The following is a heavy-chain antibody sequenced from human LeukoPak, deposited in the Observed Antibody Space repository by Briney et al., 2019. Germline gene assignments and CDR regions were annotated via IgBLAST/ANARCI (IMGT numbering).Heavy chain of an antibody. J-gene: IGHJ6*02. D-gene: IGHD3-10*01. CDR3: ATYYYGPLPMDV. V-gene: IGHV3-30*14. CDR1: GFTVSSNY. CDR2: ISYDGSNK. Sequence: GGSLRLSCAASGFTVSSNYMHWVRQAPGKGLEWVAVISYDGSNKYYADSVKGRFTISRDNSKNTLYLQMNSLRAEDTAVYYCATYYYGPLPMDVWGQGTTVTVSS.